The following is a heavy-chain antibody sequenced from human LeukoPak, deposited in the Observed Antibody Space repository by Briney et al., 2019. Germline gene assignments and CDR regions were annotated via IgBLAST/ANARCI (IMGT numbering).Heavy chain of an antibody. D-gene: IGHD3-10*01. CDR2: ITNSGADT. J-gene: IGHJ4*02. V-gene: IGHV3-23*01. CDR1: GFTFSSSA. CDR3: AKRLESGADYYDH. Sequence: GGSLRLSCEASGFTFSSSAMSWVRQAPGKGVEWVSAITNSGADTFYADSVRGPVTISRDNSKNTLYLQMNSLRADDTAVYYCAKRLESGADYYDHWGQGTLVTVSS.